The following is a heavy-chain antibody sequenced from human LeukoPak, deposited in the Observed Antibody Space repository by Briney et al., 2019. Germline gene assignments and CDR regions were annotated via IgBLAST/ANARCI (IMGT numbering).Heavy chain of an antibody. CDR2: IYYSGST. CDR3: AKYPTTTQYIFDI. V-gene: IGHV4-31*03. J-gene: IGHJ3*02. D-gene: IGHD4-11*01. CDR1: GGSISSGGYY. Sequence: SQTLSLTCTVSGGSISSGGYYWSWIRQHPGKGLEWIGYIYYSGSTYYNPSLKSRVTISVDTSKNQFSPKLSSVTAADTAVYYCAKYPTTTQYIFDIWGQGTLVTVSS.